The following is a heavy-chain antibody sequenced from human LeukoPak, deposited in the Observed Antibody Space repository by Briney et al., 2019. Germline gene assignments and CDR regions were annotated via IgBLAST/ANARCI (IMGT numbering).Heavy chain of an antibody. D-gene: IGHD1-1*01. CDR2: INHSGST. CDR1: GGSFSGAS. CDR3: ARRLTITARNDLDS. Sequence: PSETLSLTCAVFGGSFSGASWTWIRQPPGKGLEWIGEINHSGSTNYNPSLKSRVTISLDSSKSQFSLRLTSVTAADTAVYYCARRLTITARNDLDSWGQGTLVTVSS. V-gene: IGHV4-34*01. J-gene: IGHJ4*02.